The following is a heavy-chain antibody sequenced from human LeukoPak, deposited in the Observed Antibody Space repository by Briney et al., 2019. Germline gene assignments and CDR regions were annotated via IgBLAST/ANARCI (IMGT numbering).Heavy chain of an antibody. CDR1: GFTFSSYW. V-gene: IGHV3-74*01. CDR2: INSDGTSS. J-gene: IGHJ4*02. Sequence: GGSLRLSCAASGFTFSSYWMHWVRQAPGKGLVWVTRINSDGTSSSYADSVKGRFTISRGNVKKTLYLQMNSLRAEDTAVYYCAREYGSGSYDYWGQGTLVTVSS. CDR3: AREYGSGSYDY. D-gene: IGHD3-10*01.